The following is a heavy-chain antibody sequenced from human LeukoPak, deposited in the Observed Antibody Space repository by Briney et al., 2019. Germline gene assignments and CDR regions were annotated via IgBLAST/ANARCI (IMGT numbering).Heavy chain of an antibody. V-gene: IGHV3-7*03. Sequence: GGSLRLSCAASGFTFSSYWMSWVRQAPGKGLEWVANIKQDGSEKYYVDSVKGRFTISRDNAKNSLYLQMNSLRAEDTAVYYCARGGDDYSDPTGGYYFDYWGQGTLVTVSS. J-gene: IGHJ4*02. CDR1: GFTFSSYW. D-gene: IGHD4-17*01. CDR3: ARGGDDYSDPTGGYYFDY. CDR2: IKQDGSEK.